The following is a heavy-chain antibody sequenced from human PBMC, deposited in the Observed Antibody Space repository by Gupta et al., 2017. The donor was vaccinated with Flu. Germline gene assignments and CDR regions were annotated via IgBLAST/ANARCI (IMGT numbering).Heavy chain of an antibody. Sequence: DVQLVESGGGLVQPGRSLRLSCAASAFTFDDYAMHWVRQVPGKGLEWFSSISGNSGIRVYADSGKGRFTITRDNAENSVFLQMNSLRPEDTALYYCAKAVVVADDAFAFWGQGTMVTVSS. CDR2: ISGNSGIR. D-gene: IGHD2-15*01. J-gene: IGHJ3*01. V-gene: IGHV3-9*01. CDR1: AFTFDDYA. CDR3: AKAVVVADDAFAF.